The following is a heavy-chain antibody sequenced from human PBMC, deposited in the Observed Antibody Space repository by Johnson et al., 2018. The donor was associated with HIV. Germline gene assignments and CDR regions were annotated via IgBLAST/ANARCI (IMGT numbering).Heavy chain of an antibody. CDR3: SREVYQMTAFDI. J-gene: IGHJ3*02. CDR2: ISFDGSHK. CDR1: GFAFSNYG. V-gene: IGHV3-33*01. Sequence: QVQLVESGGGVVQPGRSLRLSCATSGFAFSNYGMHWVRQAPGKGLEWVAVISFDGSHKYYPDSVKGLSTISRDNSNNTLYLQINSLKTDDTGVYYCSREVYQMTAFDIWGQGTVVTVSS. D-gene: IGHD2-2*01.